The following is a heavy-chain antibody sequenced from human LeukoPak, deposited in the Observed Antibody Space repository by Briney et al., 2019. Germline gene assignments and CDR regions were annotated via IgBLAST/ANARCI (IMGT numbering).Heavy chain of an antibody. CDR1: GYTFTDYY. V-gene: IGHV1-2*02. CDR3: ARGAKIDY. J-gene: IGHJ4*02. Sequence: GASVKVSCKASGYTFTDYYIHWVRQAPGQGLEWMGWINPNSGGTNYIQRFQGRVTMTRDTSISTAYMELSSLRSDDTAVYYCARGAKIDYWGQGTLVTVSS. CDR2: INPNSGGT.